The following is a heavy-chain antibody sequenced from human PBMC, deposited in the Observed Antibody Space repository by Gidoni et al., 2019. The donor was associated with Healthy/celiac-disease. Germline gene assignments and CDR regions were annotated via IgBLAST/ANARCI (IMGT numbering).Heavy chain of an antibody. D-gene: IGHD6-6*01. J-gene: IGHJ4*02. CDR3: ARARRAARANFDY. Sequence: QVQLQQWGAGLLKPSETLSLTCAVYGGSFSGYYWSWIRQPPGKGLEWIGEINHSGSTNYNPSLKSRVTISVDTSKNQFSLKLSSVTAADTAVYYCARARRAARANFDYWGQGTLVTVSS. V-gene: IGHV4-34*01. CDR1: GGSFSGYY. CDR2: INHSGST.